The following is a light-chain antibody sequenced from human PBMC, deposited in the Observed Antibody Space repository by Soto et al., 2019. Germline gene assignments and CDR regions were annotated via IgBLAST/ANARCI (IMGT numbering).Light chain of an antibody. V-gene: IGLV2-14*01. J-gene: IGLJ1*01. Sequence: TQPASVSGSPGQSITISCTGTSSDVGGYSYVSWYQQLPGKAPKLMIYDVSDRPSGVSNRFSGSKSGNTASLTISGLQAEDEADYYCSSYTSGSLYVFGTGTKVTVL. CDR3: SSYTSGSLYV. CDR2: DVS. CDR1: SSDVGGYSY.